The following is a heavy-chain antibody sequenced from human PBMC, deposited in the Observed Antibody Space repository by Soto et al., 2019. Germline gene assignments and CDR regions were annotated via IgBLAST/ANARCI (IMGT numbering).Heavy chain of an antibody. CDR2: IIPIVDEA. CDR3: TRGSCGDDCDSEVGGVDP. J-gene: IGHJ5*02. V-gene: IGHV1-69*06. CDR1: GDTFKNYG. Sequence: QVQLVQSGAEVKRPGSSVKVSCKASGDTFKNYGISWVRQAPGQGLECMGGIIPIVDEANYAQKFQGRASISADKATTTAYMELSSLTSEDRAVYYCTRGSCGDDCDSEVGGVDPWGRGTLVTVSS. D-gene: IGHD2-21*02.